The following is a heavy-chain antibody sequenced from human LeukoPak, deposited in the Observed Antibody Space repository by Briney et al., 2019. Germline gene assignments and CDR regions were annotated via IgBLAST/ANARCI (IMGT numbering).Heavy chain of an antibody. V-gene: IGHV3-30*03. Sequence: GGSLRLSCAASGFTYNTYALHWVRQAPGKGLEWVAVVSYDGGAKYYADSVKGRFTISRDNSKNTVDLQMYSLRAEDSAVYYCARSLGSGWIHLVEYWGQGTLVTVS. CDR1: GFTYNTYA. CDR3: ARSLGSGWIHLVEY. CDR2: VSYDGGAK. D-gene: IGHD6-19*01. J-gene: IGHJ4*02.